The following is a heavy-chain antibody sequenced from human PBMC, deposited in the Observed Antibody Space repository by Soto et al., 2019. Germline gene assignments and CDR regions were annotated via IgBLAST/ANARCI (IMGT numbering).Heavy chain of an antibody. Sequence: ASVKVSCKASGYTFTIYAMHWVLQSPGQRLEWMGCINAGNGNTKYSQKFQGRVTITRDTSASTAYMELSSLRSEDTAVYYCARANYDIYLSYFDYWGQGTLVTVSS. J-gene: IGHJ4*02. D-gene: IGHD3-9*01. V-gene: IGHV1-3*01. CDR3: ARANYDIYLSYFDY. CDR1: GYTFTIYA. CDR2: INAGNGNT.